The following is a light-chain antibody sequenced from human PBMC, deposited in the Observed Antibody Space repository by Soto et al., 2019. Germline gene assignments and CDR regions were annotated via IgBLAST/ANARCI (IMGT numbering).Light chain of an antibody. CDR2: EVS. CDR3: CSSGGSPTSV. CDR1: SSDVCGYNY. J-gene: IGLJ1*01. Sequence: QSVLTQPPSASGSPGQSVTISFTGTSSDVCGYNYVSWYLQHPCKASKLIISEVSKRPSGVPDRFSGSKSGNTASLTVSGLHAEDAADYYCCSSGGSPTSVFGTGSKVTVL. V-gene: IGLV2-8*01.